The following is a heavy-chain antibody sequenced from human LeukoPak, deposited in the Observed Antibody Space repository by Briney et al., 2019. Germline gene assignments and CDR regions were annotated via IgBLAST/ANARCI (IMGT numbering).Heavy chain of an antibody. J-gene: IGHJ4*02. Sequence: GGSLRLSCAASGFTFSSYAMSWVRQAPGKGLEWVSAISGSGGSTYYADSVNGRFTISRDNSKNTLYLQMNSLRAEDTAVYYCAKGIHCSGGSCYYPFDYWGQGTLVTVSS. CDR3: AKGIHCSGGSCYYPFDY. D-gene: IGHD2-15*01. V-gene: IGHV3-23*01. CDR1: GFTFSSYA. CDR2: ISGSGGST.